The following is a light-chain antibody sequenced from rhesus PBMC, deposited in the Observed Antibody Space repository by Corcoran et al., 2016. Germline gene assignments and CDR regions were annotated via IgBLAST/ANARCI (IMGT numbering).Light chain of an antibody. Sequence: DIQMTQSPSSLSASVGDKVTITCRASQGISSWLAWYQQKPGKATKLLIYKASSLQSGDPSRFSGSGSGTDFTLTISSLQPEDFATYYCLQYSSSPYSFGQGTKVEIK. V-gene: IGKV1-22*01. J-gene: IGKJ2*01. CDR3: LQYSSSPYS. CDR1: QGISSW. CDR2: KAS.